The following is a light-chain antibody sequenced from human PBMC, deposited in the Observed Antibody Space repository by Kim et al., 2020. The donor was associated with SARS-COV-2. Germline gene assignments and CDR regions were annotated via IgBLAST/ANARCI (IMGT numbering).Light chain of an antibody. J-gene: IGLJ2*01. Sequence: SPGQTASITCSGDNLGDKYACGYQQKPVQSPVLVIYQDSKRPSGIPERFSGSNSGNTATLTISGTQAMDEADYYCQAWDSSTDVVFGGGTQLTVL. CDR2: QDS. CDR3: QAWDSSTDVV. V-gene: IGLV3-1*01. CDR1: NLGDKY.